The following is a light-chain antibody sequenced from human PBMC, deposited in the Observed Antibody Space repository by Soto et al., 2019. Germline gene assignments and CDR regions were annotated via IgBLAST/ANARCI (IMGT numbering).Light chain of an antibody. Sequence: DIQMTQSPSAMSASVGDRVTITCRASQAISHYLAWFHQRPGKLPKRLIYGASTLESGVPSRFSGSGSGTDFTLTISSLQPEDFGTYYCLQHNTYPLSFGGGTKVE. CDR3: LQHNTYPLS. J-gene: IGKJ4*01. CDR1: QAISHY. V-gene: IGKV1-17*03. CDR2: GAS.